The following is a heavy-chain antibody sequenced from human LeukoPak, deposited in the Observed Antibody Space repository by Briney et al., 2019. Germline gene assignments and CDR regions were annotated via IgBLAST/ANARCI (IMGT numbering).Heavy chain of an antibody. J-gene: IGHJ1*01. CDR2: IYYSGST. D-gene: IGHD4-23*01. CDR1: GGSISSYY. V-gene: IGHV4-59*12. Sequence: SETLSLTCTVSGGSISSYYWSWIRQPPGKGLEWIGYIYYSGSTNYNPSLKSRVTISVDTSKNQFSLKLSSVTAADTAVYYCARPTYYGGTRYFQHWGQGTLVTVSS. CDR3: ARPTYYGGTRYFQH.